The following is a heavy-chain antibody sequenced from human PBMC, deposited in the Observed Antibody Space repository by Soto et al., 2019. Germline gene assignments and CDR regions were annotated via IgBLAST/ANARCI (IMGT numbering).Heavy chain of an antibody. V-gene: IGHV4-34*01. J-gene: IGHJ4*02. D-gene: IGHD3-3*01. CDR3: ARVRYYDFWSGRTRIRHYFDY. Sequence: SETLSLTCAVYGGSFSGYYWSWIRQPPGKGLEWIGEINHSGSTNYNPSLKSRVTISVDTSKNQFSLKLSSVTAADTAVYYCARVRYYDFWSGRTRIRHYFDYWGQGTLVTVSS. CDR1: GGSFSGYY. CDR2: INHSGST.